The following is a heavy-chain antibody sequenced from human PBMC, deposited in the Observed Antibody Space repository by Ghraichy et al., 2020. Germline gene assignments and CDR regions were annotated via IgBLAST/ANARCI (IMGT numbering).Heavy chain of an antibody. D-gene: IGHD6-13*01. V-gene: IGHV4-4*02. Sequence: LNISCAVSGGSISNSNWWSWVRQPPGKGLEWIGEIYHSGSTNYNPSLKSRVTISVDKSKNQFSLKLSSVTAADTAVYYCAGAAAGIRGHDAFDIWGQGTMVTVSS. CDR1: GGSISNSNW. CDR3: AGAAAGIRGHDAFDI. CDR2: IYHSGST. J-gene: IGHJ3*02.